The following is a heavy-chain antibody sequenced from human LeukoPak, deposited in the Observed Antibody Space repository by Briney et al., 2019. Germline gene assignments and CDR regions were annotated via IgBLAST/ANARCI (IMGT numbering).Heavy chain of an antibody. J-gene: IGHJ4*02. D-gene: IGHD3-3*01. Sequence: GASVKVSCKASGYTFTSYDINWVRQATGQGLEWMGWMNPNSGNTGYAQKFQGRVTITRNTSISKAYMELSSLRSEDTAVYYCATHYDFWSGYGYWGQGTLVTVSS. CDR3: ATHYDFWSGYGY. CDR1: GYTFTSYD. CDR2: MNPNSGNT. V-gene: IGHV1-8*03.